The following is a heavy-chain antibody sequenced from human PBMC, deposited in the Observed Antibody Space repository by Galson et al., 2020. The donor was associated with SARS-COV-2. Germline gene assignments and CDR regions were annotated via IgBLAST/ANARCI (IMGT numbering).Heavy chain of an antibody. CDR3: VKEHRSFHDLYYFDF. D-gene: IGHD3-3*01. CDR1: GFTFEDYG. J-gene: IGHJ4*02. CDR2: INWDGTSP. Sequence: GESLKISCAASGFTFEDYGIHWVRQAPGKGLEWVALINWDGTSPYYGDSVLGRFTISRDNRKNSVYLQMNSLRIDDSALYYCVKEHRSFHDLYYFDFWGQGTLVTVSS. V-gene: IGHV3-43*01.